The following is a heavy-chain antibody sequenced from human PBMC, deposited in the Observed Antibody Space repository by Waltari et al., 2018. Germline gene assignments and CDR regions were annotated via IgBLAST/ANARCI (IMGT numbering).Heavy chain of an antibody. J-gene: IGHJ4*02. Sequence: QVQLQESGPGLVKPSQTLSLTCTVSGGSISRGGYYWSWIRQHPGKGLEWIGYIYYSGSTYYNPSLKSRVTISVDTSKNQFSLKLSSVTAADTAVYYCASTISRRFPVYFDYWGQGTLVTVSS. CDR3: ASTISRRFPVYFDY. CDR2: IYYSGST. D-gene: IGHD5-12*01. CDR1: GGSISRGGYY. V-gene: IGHV4-31*03.